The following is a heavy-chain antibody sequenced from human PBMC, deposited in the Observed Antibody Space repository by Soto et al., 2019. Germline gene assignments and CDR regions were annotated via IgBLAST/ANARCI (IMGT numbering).Heavy chain of an antibody. CDR3: ARGLAAATLFYGMDV. Sequence: VKVSCKASGYTFTSYGISWVRQAPGQGLEWMGWISAYNGNTNYARKLQGRVTMTTDTSTSTAYMELRSLRSDDTAVYYCARGLAAATLFYGMDVWGQGTTVTVSS. V-gene: IGHV1-18*04. CDR2: ISAYNGNT. CDR1: GYTFTSYG. J-gene: IGHJ6*02. D-gene: IGHD6-13*01.